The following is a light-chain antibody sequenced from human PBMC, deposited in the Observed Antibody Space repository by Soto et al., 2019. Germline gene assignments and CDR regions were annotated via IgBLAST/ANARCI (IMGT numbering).Light chain of an antibody. V-gene: IGLV2-23*02. CDR3: CSYAGSRYYV. Sequence: QSLLTQPASVSGSPGQSITISCTGTSSDVGSYNLVSWYQQHPGKAPKLMIYEVSKRPSGVSNRFSGSKSGNTASLTISGLQAEDEADYYCCSYAGSRYYVFGTGTKVTVL. CDR2: EVS. J-gene: IGLJ1*01. CDR1: SSDVGSYNL.